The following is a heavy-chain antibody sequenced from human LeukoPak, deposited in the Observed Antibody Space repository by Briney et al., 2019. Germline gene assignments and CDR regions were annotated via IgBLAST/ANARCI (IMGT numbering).Heavy chain of an antibody. CDR3: ACNWSDFDY. D-gene: IGHD1-1*01. CDR1: GYSITTGHY. CDR2: IYHGETT. J-gene: IGHJ4*02. V-gene: IGHV4-38-2*02. Sequence: SETLSVNCTVSGYSITTGHYWGWIRQPPGRGLEWIGSIYHGETTYYNPSLKTRLTISLDTSKNQFSLRLSSVTAADTAVYYCACNWSDFDYWGQGILVTVSS.